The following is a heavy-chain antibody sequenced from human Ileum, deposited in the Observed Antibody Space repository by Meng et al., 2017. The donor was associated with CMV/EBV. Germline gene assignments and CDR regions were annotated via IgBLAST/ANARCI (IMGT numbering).Heavy chain of an antibody. CDR1: GYRFTDYY. CDR3: AKYRYGLGFDY. D-gene: IGHD5-18*01. CDR2: INPDNGGT. Sequence: QVQLVQSGTEMKKPGASVKVSCKASGYRFTDYYIHWVRQAPGQGLEWMGWINPDNGGTNYAQKFQGRVTMTRDTSITTAYMELSRLRSDDTAIYYCAKYRYGLGFDYWGQGTLVTVSS. V-gene: IGHV1-2*02. J-gene: IGHJ4*02.